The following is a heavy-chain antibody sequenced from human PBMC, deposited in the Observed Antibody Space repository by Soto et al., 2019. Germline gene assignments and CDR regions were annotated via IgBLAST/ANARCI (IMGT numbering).Heavy chain of an antibody. Sequence: GASVKVSCKASGGTFSSYTISWVRQAPGQGLEWMGRIIPILGIANYAQKFQGRVTITADKSTSTAYMELSSLRSEDTAVYYCASGKWFGELLLIEGLWGQGTLVTVSS. CDR3: ASGKWFGELLLIEGL. D-gene: IGHD3-10*01. J-gene: IGHJ4*02. V-gene: IGHV1-69*02. CDR2: IIPILGIA. CDR1: GGTFSSYT.